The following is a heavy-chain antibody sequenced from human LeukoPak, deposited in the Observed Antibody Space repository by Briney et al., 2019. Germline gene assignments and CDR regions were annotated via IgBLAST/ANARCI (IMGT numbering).Heavy chain of an antibody. CDR3: AGITTGFVPYYFDY. D-gene: IGHD3-3*01. V-gene: IGHV4-59*05. Sequence: SETLSLTCTVSGGSIRSYYWSWIRQPPGKGLEWIGSIYYSGSTYYNPSLKSRVTISVDTSKNQFSLKLSSVTAADTAVYYCAGITTGFVPYYFDYWGQGTLVTVSS. J-gene: IGHJ4*02. CDR2: IYYSGST. CDR1: GGSIRSYY.